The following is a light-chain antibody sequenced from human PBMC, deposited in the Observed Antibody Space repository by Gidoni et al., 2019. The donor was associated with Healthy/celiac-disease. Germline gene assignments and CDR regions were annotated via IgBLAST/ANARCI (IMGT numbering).Light chain of an antibody. Sequence: QSALTQPASVSGSPGQSITISCPGTNSDVGGYNYVSWYQQHPGKAPKLIIYEVSDRPSGVSNRFSGSKSGNTASLTISGLQAEDEADYYCSSYTSSRTVVFGGGTKLTVL. CDR2: EVS. V-gene: IGLV2-14*01. CDR1: NSDVGGYNY. J-gene: IGLJ2*01. CDR3: SSYTSSRTVV.